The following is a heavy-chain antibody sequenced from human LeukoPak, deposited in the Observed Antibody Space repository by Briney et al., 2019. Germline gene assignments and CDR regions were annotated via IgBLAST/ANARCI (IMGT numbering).Heavy chain of an antibody. CDR3: ARVVPAAIGPPGVFDY. CDR1: GYTFTSYG. J-gene: IGHJ4*02. CDR2: ISAYNGNT. D-gene: IGHD2-2*01. V-gene: IGHV1-18*01. Sequence: ASVKVSCKASGYTFTSYGISWVRQAPGQGLEWMGWISAYNGNTNYARKLQGRVTMTTDTSTSTAYMELRSLRSDDTAVYYCARVVPAAIGPPGVFDYWGQGTLVTVSS.